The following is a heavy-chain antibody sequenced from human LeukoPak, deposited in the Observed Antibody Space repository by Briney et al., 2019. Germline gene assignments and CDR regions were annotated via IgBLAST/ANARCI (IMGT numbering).Heavy chain of an antibody. D-gene: IGHD3-22*01. J-gene: IGHJ4*02. Sequence: PSETLSLTCIVSGGSISGYYWSWIRQPPRKGLEWIGYMYNSGSTNYNPSLKSRVTISVDTSNNQFSLKLSAVTAADTAVYYCARDRWGSSGHFDYWGQGTLVTVSS. CDR2: MYNSGST. V-gene: IGHV4-59*01. CDR1: GGSISGYY. CDR3: ARDRWGSSGHFDY.